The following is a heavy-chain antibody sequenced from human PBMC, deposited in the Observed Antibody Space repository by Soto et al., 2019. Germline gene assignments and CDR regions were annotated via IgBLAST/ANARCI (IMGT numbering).Heavy chain of an antibody. CDR3: ARQYEGIVVVITYGFDP. Sequence: TLSLTCTVSGGSISSSSYYWGWIRQPPGKGLEWIGSIYYSGSTYYNPSLKSRVTISVDTSKNQFSLKLSSVTAADTAVYYCARQYEGIVVVITYGFDPWGQGTLVTVSS. CDR1: GGSISSSSYY. D-gene: IGHD3-22*01. J-gene: IGHJ5*02. V-gene: IGHV4-39*01. CDR2: IYYSGST.